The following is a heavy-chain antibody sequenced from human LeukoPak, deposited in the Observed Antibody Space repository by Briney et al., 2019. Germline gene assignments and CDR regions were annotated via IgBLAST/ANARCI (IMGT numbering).Heavy chain of an antibody. J-gene: IGHJ4*02. D-gene: IGHD6-13*01. CDR2: GSNDGRNK. V-gene: IGHV3-30*18. CDR1: GFIFRNYA. CDR3: AKDRDSSTWSFFDF. Sequence: WRSLRLSCVASGFIFRNYAMHWVCQAPGKGLEWVAVGSNDGRNKIYGASVKGRFPISRDNSKNTVYLQMDNLRPEDTAVYYCAKDRDSSTWSFFDFWGQGTLVTVSS.